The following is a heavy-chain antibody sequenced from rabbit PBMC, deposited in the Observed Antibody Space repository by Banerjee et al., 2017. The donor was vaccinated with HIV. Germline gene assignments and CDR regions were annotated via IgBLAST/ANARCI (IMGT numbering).Heavy chain of an antibody. V-gene: IGHV1S7*01. J-gene: IGHJ4*01. CDR3: AREDVGGSYSL. CDR1: GFTIVNYW. D-gene: IGHD1-1*01. CDR2: IYATIDTT. Sequence: QLEESGGRLVQPGGSLTLSCKVSGFTIVNYWMNWVRQAPGKGLEWIGIIYATIDTTYYASWVNGRFTISSDNAQTTVDLQLNSLTAADTATYFCAREDVGGSYSLWGPGTLVTIS.